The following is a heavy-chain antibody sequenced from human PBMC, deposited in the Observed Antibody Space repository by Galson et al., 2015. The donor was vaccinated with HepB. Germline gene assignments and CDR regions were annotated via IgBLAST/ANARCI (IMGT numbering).Heavy chain of an antibody. V-gene: IGHV3-11*06. CDR2: ISSSSSYT. Sequence: SLRLSCAASGFTFSDYYMSWIRQAPGKGLEWVSYISSSSSYTNYADSVKGRFTISRDNAKNSLYLQMNSLRAEDTAVYYCANAVISFAFDIWGQGTMVTVSS. CDR1: GFTFSDYY. J-gene: IGHJ3*02. D-gene: IGHD3-16*02. CDR3: ANAVISFAFDI.